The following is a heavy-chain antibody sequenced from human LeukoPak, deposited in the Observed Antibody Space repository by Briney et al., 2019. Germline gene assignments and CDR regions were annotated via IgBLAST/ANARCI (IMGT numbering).Heavy chain of an antibody. D-gene: IGHD3-10*01. CDR3: AEITWFGELPG. Sequence: GGSLRLSCAASGFTFNSNDMDMSWVRQAPGKGLEWVSSISNKGGGTYYADFVKGRLTISRDFSKNTLYLQMNSLRAEDTAVYYCAEITWFGELPGWGQGTLVTVSS. CDR1: GFTFNSND. J-gene: IGHJ4*02. V-gene: IGHV3-23*01. CDR2: ISNKGGGT.